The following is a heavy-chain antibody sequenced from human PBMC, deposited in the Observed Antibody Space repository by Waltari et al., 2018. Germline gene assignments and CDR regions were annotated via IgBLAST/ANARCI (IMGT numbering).Heavy chain of an antibody. CDR1: GGSFSGYY. CDR2: INHSGSP. Sequence: QVQLQQWGAGLLKPSETLSLTCAVYGGSFSGYYWSWIRKPPGKGLAWIGEINHSGSPNYNPSLKSRVTISVDTSKNQFSLKLSAVTAADTAVYYCAIRGWPSDFDYWGQGTLVTVSS. J-gene: IGHJ4*02. V-gene: IGHV4-34*01. D-gene: IGHD2-15*01. CDR3: AIRGWPSDFDY.